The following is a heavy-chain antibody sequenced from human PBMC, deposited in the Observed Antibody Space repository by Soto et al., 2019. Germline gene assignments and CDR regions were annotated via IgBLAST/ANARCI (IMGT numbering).Heavy chain of an antibody. Sequence: GSVKLSCKAPVSGCTCYYMHFVRQAPGQGLEWMGWINPNSGGTNYAQKFQGRVTMTRDTSISTAYMELSRLRSDDTAVYYRARGCSSTSCYTGWFDPCGQGTLVTVSS. D-gene: IGHD2-2*02. J-gene: IGHJ5*02. CDR2: INPNSGGT. CDR1: VSGCTCYY. V-gene: IGHV1-2*02. CDR3: ARGCSSTSCYTGWFDP.